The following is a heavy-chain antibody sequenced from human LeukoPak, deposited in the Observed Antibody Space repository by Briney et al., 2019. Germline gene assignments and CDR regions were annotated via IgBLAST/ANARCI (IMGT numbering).Heavy chain of an antibody. CDR1: GGSISSSSYY. D-gene: IGHD6-13*01. Sequence: SETLSLTCTVSGGSISSSSYYWGRIRQPPGKGLEWIGSIYYSGSTYYNPSPKSRVTISVDTSKNQFSLKLSSVTAADTAVYYCASPLTPLAAAGSDDAFDIWGQGTMVTVSS. V-gene: IGHV4-39*01. CDR3: ASPLTPLAAAGSDDAFDI. J-gene: IGHJ3*02. CDR2: IYYSGST.